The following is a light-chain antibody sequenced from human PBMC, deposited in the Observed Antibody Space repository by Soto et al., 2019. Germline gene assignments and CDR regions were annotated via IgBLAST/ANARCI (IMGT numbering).Light chain of an antibody. J-gene: IGKJ2*01. CDR3: EQYGSSPYT. V-gene: IGKV3-20*01. Sequence: EIVLTQSPGTLSLSPGERVTLSCRASQSITNSYLAWYQQKVGQAPRPLIFGASNRAAGIPDRFSGSGSGTDFSLTISKLEPEDFAVYYCEQYGSSPYTFGQGTKLDI. CDR1: QSITNSY. CDR2: GAS.